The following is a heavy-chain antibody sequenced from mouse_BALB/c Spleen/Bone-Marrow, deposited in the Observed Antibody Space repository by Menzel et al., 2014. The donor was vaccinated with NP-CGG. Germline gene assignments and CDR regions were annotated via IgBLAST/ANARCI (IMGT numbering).Heavy chain of an antibody. CDR2: IFPGDGTT. CDR3: ARNYRYAWFVY. D-gene: IGHD2-14*01. Sequence: VQLQQSGAELVKPGASVKSSCKASGYTFTTYDINWVRQRPEQGLEWIGWIFPGDGTTKYNEKFKGKATLTTDKSSSTAYMQFSRLTSEDSAVYFCARNYRYAWFVYWGQGTLVTVSA. V-gene: IGHV1S56*01. J-gene: IGHJ3*01. CDR1: GYTFTTYD.